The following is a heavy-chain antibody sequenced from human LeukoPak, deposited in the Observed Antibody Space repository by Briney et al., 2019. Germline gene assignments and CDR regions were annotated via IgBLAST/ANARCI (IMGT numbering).Heavy chain of an antibody. CDR3: ARAQGLAADS. CDR2: ISSSSGYT. J-gene: IGHJ4*02. D-gene: IGHD3-16*01. CDR1: GFTFSDYY. Sequence: RGSLRLSCAASGFTFSDYYMSWIRQAPGKGLEWVSYISSSSGYTNYADSVKGRFTISRDNANNSLYLQMNSLRAEDTAVYYCARAQGLAADSWGQGTLVTVSS. V-gene: IGHV3-11*06.